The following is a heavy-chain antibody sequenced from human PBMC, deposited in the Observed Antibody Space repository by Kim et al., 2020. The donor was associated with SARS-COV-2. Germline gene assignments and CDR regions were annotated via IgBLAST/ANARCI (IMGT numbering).Heavy chain of an antibody. Sequence: SETLSLTCAVSGGSISSSNWWSWVRQPPGKGLEWIGEIYHSGSTNYNPSLKSRVTISVDKSKNQFSLKLSSVTAADTAVYYCARERIAVAGTIDYWGQGTLVTVSS. CDR2: IYHSGST. CDR3: ARERIAVAGTIDY. D-gene: IGHD6-19*01. V-gene: IGHV4-4*02. J-gene: IGHJ4*02. CDR1: GGSISSSNW.